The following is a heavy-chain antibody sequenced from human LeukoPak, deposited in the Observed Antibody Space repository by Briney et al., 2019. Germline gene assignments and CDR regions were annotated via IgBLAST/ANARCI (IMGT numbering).Heavy chain of an antibody. J-gene: IGHJ3*02. CDR1: GSTFTGYY. V-gene: IGHV1-2*02. CDR2: VNSYIGVT. CDR3: ASITVFGVSPTQGAFDI. Sequence: ASVKVSCKASGSTFTGYYMHWVRQAPGQGLEWMGWVNSYIGVTDYAQKFEGRVTMTRDTSISTDYMELSRLTSDDTAVYYCASITVFGVSPTQGAFDIWGQGTMVTVSS. D-gene: IGHD3-3*01.